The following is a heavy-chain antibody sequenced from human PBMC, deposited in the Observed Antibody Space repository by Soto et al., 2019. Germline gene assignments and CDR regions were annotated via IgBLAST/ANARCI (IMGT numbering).Heavy chain of an antibody. V-gene: IGHV1-69*13. J-gene: IGHJ6*02. Sequence: AASVKVSCKASGGTFSSYAISWVRQAPGQGLEWMGGIIPIFGTANYAQKFQGRVTITADESTSTAYMELSSLRSEDTAVYYCATRGVIYYYYGMDVWGQGTTVTVSS. CDR3: ATRGVIYYYYGMDV. CDR1: GGTFSSYA. CDR2: IIPIFGTA. D-gene: IGHD3-3*01.